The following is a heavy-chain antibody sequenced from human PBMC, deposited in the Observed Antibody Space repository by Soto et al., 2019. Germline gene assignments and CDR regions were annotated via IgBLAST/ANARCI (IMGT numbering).Heavy chain of an antibody. D-gene: IGHD6-13*01. CDR3: AKSDSSNGDDYFDS. V-gene: IGHV3-23*01. CDR2: MSDSGRST. Sequence: PGGSLRLSCAASGFTFSTYAMSWVRQAPGKGLEWVSSMSDSGRSTYYADSVKGRFTISRDNSKNTLYLQMNSLRAEDTALYYCAKSDSSNGDDYFDSWGQGTLVTVSS. J-gene: IGHJ4*02. CDR1: GFTFSTYA.